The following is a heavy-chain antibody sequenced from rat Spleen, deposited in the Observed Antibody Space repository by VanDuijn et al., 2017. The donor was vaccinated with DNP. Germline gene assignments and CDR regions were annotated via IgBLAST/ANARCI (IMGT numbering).Heavy chain of an antibody. D-gene: IGHD1-12*02. J-gene: IGHJ2*01. CDR2: IRYDGATT. V-gene: IGHV5-22*01. CDR1: GFTFSDYY. CDR3: VRPHYYAGSYPRY. Sequence: EVQLVESGGGLVQPGRSLKLSCAASGFTFSDYYMAWVRQAPTKGLEWVAYIRYDGATTYYGDSVEGRFTISRDNAKSTLYLQMNSLRSEDMATYYCVRPHYYAGSYPRYWGQGVMVTVSS.